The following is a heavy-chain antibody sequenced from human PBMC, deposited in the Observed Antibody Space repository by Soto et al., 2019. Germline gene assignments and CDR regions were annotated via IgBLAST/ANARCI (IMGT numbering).Heavy chain of an antibody. J-gene: IGHJ3*02. CDR2: INPNSGGT. CDR1: GYTFTGYY. CDR3: ARGGVVAAKNDVFEI. D-gene: IGHD2-15*01. Sequence: ASVKVSCTASGYTFTGYYMHWVRQAPGQGLEWMGWINPNSGGTNYAQKFQGRVTMTRDTSISTAYMELSRLRSDDTAVYYCARGGVVAAKNDVFEIWGQVSMVTVS. V-gene: IGHV1-2*02.